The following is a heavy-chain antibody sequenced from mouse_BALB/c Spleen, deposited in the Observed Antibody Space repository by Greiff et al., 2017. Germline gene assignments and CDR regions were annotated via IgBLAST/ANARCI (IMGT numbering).Heavy chain of an antibody. CDR2: ISYSGST. CDR3: ARGEIYYGYDKAWFAY. V-gene: IGHV3-8*02. J-gene: IGHJ3*01. Sequence: EVQLQQSGPSLVKPSQTLSLTCSVTGDSITSGYWNWIRKFPGNKLEYMGYISYSGSTYYNPSLKSRISITRDTSKNQYYLQLNSVTTEDTATYYCARGEIYYGYDKAWFAYWGQGTLVTVSA. CDR1: GDSITSGY. D-gene: IGHD2-2*01.